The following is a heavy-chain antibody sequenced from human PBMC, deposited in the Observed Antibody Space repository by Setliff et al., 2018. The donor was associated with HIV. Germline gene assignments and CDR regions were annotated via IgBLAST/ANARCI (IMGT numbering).Heavy chain of an antibody. CDR3: ARGKKDFWLTGGYYGSGRPDY. CDR2: ISAYNGNT. Sequence: ASVKVSCKASGYTFTSYGISWVRQAPGQGLEWMGWISAYNGNTNYAQKLQGRVTMTTDTSTSTAYMELRSLRSDDTAVYYCARGKKDFWLTGGYYGSGRPDYWGQGTLVTVSS. V-gene: IGHV1-18*01. CDR1: GYTFTSYG. J-gene: IGHJ4*02. D-gene: IGHD3-10*01.